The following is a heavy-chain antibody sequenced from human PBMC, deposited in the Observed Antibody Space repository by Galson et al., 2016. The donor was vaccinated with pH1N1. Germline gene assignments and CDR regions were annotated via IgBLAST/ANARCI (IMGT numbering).Heavy chain of an antibody. V-gene: IGHV1-2*02. CDR1: GYTFTGYY. Sequence: SVKVSCKASGYTFTGYYIHWVRQAPGQGLEWMGWIKPNSGDTKYAQKFQGRVTMTRDTSISTAYMELSSLRSDDTVIYYCARGRYCNNRDCFMGIDSWGQGTLVTVSS. CDR2: IKPNSGDT. J-gene: IGHJ4*02. CDR3: ARGRYCNNRDCFMGIDS. D-gene: IGHD2-8*01.